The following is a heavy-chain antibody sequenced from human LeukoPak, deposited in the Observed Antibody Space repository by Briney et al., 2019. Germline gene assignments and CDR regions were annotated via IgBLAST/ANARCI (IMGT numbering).Heavy chain of an antibody. J-gene: IGHJ4*02. Sequence: GGSLRLSCAASGFTFSSYWMLWVRQAPGKGLVWVSRINSDGSSTSYADSVKGRFTISRDNAKNTLYLQMNSLRAEDTAVYYCASLPYCSSTSCLGPDDYWGQGTLVTVSS. D-gene: IGHD2-2*01. CDR1: GFTFSSYW. CDR2: INSDGSST. V-gene: IGHV3-74*01. CDR3: ASLPYCSSTSCLGPDDY.